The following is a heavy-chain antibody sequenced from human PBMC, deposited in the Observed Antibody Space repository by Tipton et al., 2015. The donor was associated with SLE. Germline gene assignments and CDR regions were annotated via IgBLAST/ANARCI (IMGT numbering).Heavy chain of an antibody. Sequence: SLRLSCAASGFTFRNYVMHWVRQAPGKGLDWVAGISYDGSNKYYAESVTGRFTVSRDYSKNTLYLQMISLRAENTAVYYCARSLRENSMDVWGQGTTVTVSS. V-gene: IGHV3-30*04. CDR3: ARSLRENSMDV. J-gene: IGHJ6*02. CDR1: GFTFRNYV. D-gene: IGHD1/OR15-1a*01. CDR2: ISYDGSNK.